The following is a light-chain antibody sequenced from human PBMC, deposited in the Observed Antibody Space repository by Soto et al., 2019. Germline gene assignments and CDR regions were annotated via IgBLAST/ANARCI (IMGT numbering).Light chain of an antibody. CDR3: QSYDSSQNSPLV. J-gene: IGLJ2*01. V-gene: IGLV1-40*01. CDR1: TSNIGAGYD. CDR2: DKD. Sequence: QSVLTQPPSVSGAAGQRVTISCTGSTSNIGAGYDVHWYQQLPGTAPKLLIYDKDNRPSGVPDRFSASKSGTSASLAITGLQAEDEAYYDCQSYDSSQNSPLVFGGGTNLTVL.